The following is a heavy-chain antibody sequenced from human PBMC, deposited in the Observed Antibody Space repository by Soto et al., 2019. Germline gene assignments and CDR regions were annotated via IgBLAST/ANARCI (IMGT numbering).Heavy chain of an antibody. J-gene: IGHJ5*02. V-gene: IGHV4-39*01. CDR1: GDSINSSYY. Sequence: QLQLQESGPGLVKPSETLSLTCTVSGDSINSSYYWGWVRQPPGKGLECIGAVYYTGFTYYNPSLHSRLTISLAPSQKQLSLRLGSVAAADAAIFYCAGLPVVVSPLGYFDPWGPGTLVTVSS. CDR2: VYYTGFT. D-gene: IGHD2-21*01. CDR3: AGLPVVVSPLGYFDP.